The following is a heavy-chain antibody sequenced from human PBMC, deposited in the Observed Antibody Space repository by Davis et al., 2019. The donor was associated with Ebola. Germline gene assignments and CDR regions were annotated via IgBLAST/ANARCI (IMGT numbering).Heavy chain of an antibody. D-gene: IGHD1-14*01. CDR1: GFTFSSYA. J-gene: IGHJ6*02. CDR3: AKRRNLKDYYYYYGMDV. V-gene: IGHV3-23*01. CDR2: ISGSGGST. Sequence: PGGSLRLSCAASGFTFSSYAMSWVRQAPGKGLEWVSAISGSGGSTYYADSVKGRFTISRDNSKNTLYLQMNSLRAEDTAVYYCAKRRNLKDYYYYYGMDVWGQGTTVTVSS.